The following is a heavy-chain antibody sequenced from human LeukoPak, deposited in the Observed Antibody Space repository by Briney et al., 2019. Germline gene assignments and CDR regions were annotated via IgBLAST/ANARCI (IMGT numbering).Heavy chain of an antibody. J-gene: IGHJ3*02. CDR3: ARGPGTLGYCSSTSCYSRAFDI. V-gene: IGHV4-59*01. CDR2: IYYSGST. D-gene: IGHD2-2*01. CDR1: GGSISSYY. Sequence: PSETLSLTCTVSGGSISSYYWSWIRHPPGKGLEWIGYIYYSGSTNFNPSLKSRVTISVDTSKNQFSLKLSSVTAADTAVYYCARGPGTLGYCSSTSCYSRAFDIWGQGTMVTVSS.